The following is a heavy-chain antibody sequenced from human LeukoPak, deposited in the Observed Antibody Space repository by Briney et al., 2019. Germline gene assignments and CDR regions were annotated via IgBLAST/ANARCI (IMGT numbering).Heavy chain of an antibody. D-gene: IGHD6-13*01. Sequence: SQTLSLTCAISGDSVSSNSAAWNWIRQSPSRGLEWLGRTYYRSKWYNDYAVSVKSRITINPDTSKNQFSLQLNSVTPEDTAVYYCARESAAAGPLGRGIVVDYWGQGTLVTVSS. V-gene: IGHV6-1*01. J-gene: IGHJ4*02. CDR2: TYYRSKWYN. CDR3: ARESAAAGPLGRGIVVDY. CDR1: GDSVSSNSAA.